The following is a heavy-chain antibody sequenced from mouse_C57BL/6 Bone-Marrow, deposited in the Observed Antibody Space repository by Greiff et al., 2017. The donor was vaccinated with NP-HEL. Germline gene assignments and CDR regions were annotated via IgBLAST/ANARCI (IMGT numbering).Heavy chain of an antibody. CDR3: VRLFYGSSPYWYFDV. V-gene: IGHV10-1*01. CDR2: IRSKSNNYAT. Sequence: DAGGGLVQPKGSLKLSCAASGFSFNTYAMNWVRQAPGKGLEWVARIRSKSNNYATYYADSVKDRFTISRDDSESMLYLQMNNLKTEDTAMYYCVRLFYGSSPYWYFDVWGTGTTVTVSS. J-gene: IGHJ1*03. D-gene: IGHD1-1*01. CDR1: GFSFNTYA.